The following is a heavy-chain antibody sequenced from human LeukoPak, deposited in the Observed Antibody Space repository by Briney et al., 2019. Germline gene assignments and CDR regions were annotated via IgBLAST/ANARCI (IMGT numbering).Heavy chain of an antibody. J-gene: IGHJ3*02. D-gene: IGHD3-10*01. CDR1: GFTFSSYG. CDR3: AKDLWWFGEFPNVFDI. V-gene: IGHV3-30*18. CDR2: ISYDGSDK. Sequence: GGSPRLSCAASGFTFSSYGMHWVRQAPGKGLEWVAVISYDGSDKYYADSVKGRFTISRDNSKNTLYLQMNSLRAEDTAVYYCAKDLWWFGEFPNVFDIWGQGTIVTVSS.